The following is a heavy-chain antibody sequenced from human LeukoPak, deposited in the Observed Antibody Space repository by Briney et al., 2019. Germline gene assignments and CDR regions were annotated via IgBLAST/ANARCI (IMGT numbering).Heavy chain of an antibody. D-gene: IGHD3-10*01. V-gene: IGHV4-4*07. CDR3: ARGEDYGGSGSCYIR. Sequence: SETLSLTCIVSGASISSYYWNWIRQPAGKGLEWIGRFYTSEKTEYSPSLKSRVTMSLDTSKNQFSLKLSSVTAADTAVYYCARGEDYGGSGSCYIRWGQGTQVTVSS. J-gene: IGHJ4*02. CDR1: GASISSYY. CDR2: FYTSEKT.